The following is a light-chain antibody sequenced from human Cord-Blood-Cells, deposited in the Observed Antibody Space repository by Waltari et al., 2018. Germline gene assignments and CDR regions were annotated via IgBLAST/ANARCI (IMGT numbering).Light chain of an antibody. V-gene: IGLV2-11*01. CDR3: CSYAGSYTGL. CDR1: SSDVGGYNY. CDR2: DVS. Sequence: QSALTQPRSVSGSPGQSVTISCTGTSSDVGGYNYVAGYQQHPGKAPKLMIYDVSKRPSGVPDRCSCSKSCNTASLTISGLQTEDEADYCCCSYAGSYTGLFGGGTKLTVL. J-gene: IGLJ3*02.